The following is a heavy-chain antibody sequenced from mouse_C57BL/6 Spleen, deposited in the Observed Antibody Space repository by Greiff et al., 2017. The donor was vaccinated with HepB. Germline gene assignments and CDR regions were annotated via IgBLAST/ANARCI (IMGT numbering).Heavy chain of an antibody. CDR3: ARPFYYGSDY. V-gene: IGHV1-26*01. CDR2: INPNNGGT. J-gene: IGHJ2*01. Sequence: VQLQQSGPELVKPGASVKISCKASGYTFTDYYMNWVKQSHGKSLEWIGDINPNNGGTSYNQKFKGKATLTVDKSSSTAYMELRSLTSEDSAVYYCARPFYYGSDYWGQGTTLTVSS. D-gene: IGHD2-1*01. CDR1: GYTFTDYY.